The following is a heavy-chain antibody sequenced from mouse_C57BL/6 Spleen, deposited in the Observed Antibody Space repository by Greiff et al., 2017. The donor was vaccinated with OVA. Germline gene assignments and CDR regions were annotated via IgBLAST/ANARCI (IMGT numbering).Heavy chain of an antibody. D-gene: IGHD2-4*01. V-gene: IGHV1-80*01. CDR2: IYPGDGDT. Sequence: VQLQQSGAELVKPGASVKISCKASGYAFSSYWMNWVKQRPGKGLEWIGQIYPGDGDTNYNGKFKGKATLTADKSSSTAYMQLSSLTSEDSAVYFCARHYYDYDRVFDYWGQGTTLTVSS. J-gene: IGHJ2*01. CDR1: GYAFSSYW. CDR3: ARHYYDYDRVFDY.